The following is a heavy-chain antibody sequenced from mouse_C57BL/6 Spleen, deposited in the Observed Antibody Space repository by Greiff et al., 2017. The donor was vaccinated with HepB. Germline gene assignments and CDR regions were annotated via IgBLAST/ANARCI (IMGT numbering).Heavy chain of an antibody. J-gene: IGHJ1*03. D-gene: IGHD1-1*01. CDR3: ARRVSNWYVDG. CDR2: IDPSDSYT. Sequence: QVQLQQPGAELVMPGASVKLSCKASGYTFTSYWMHWVKQRPGQGLEWIGEIDPSDSYTNYNQKFKGKSTLTVDKSSSTAYMQLSSLTSEDSAVYYCARRVSNWYVDGWGTGTTVTVSS. CDR1: GYTFTSYW. V-gene: IGHV1-69*01.